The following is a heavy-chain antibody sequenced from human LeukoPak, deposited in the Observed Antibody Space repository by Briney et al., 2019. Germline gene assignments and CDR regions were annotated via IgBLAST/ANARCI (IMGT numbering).Heavy chain of an antibody. J-gene: IGHJ4*02. CDR3: ARDPTQYLRYGHFDC. D-gene: IGHD3-10*01. Sequence: TGGSLRLSCAASGFTFSSSAMNWVRQAPGKGLEWVSSINNVASHIYYAHSVKGRFTISRDNAKNSLYLQMNSLSDEDTAVYYCARDPTQYLRYGHFDCWGQGTLVTVSS. CDR1: GFTFSSSA. CDR2: INNVASHI. V-gene: IGHV3-21*01.